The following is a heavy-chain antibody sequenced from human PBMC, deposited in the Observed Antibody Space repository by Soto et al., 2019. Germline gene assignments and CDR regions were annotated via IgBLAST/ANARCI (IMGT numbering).Heavy chain of an antibody. Sequence: QVQLQESGPGLVKPSGTLSLTCAVSGASISSTNWWSWVRQPPGKGLEWVGEIYHSGSTNYNPSLKSRVTVSVDKSKNQFSLKLSSVTAADTALYFCARKGWTGGIDYWGQGTLVTVSS. CDR1: GASISSTNW. J-gene: IGHJ4*02. CDR3: ARKGWTGGIDY. D-gene: IGHD7-27*01. V-gene: IGHV4-4*02. CDR2: IYHSGST.